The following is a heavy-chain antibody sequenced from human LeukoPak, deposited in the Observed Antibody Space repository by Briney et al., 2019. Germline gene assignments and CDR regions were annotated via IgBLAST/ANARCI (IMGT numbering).Heavy chain of an antibody. D-gene: IGHD1-1*01. V-gene: IGHV3-30-3*01. CDR1: AFTFSSYA. CDR2: TSYDESTK. Sequence: GGSLRLSCAASAFTFSSYAMHWGRQAPGKGLEWVAVTSYDESTKHYADSVKGRFTISRDNAKNSLYLQMNSLRGDDTAVYYCATKRGDDWGQGTLVTVSS. J-gene: IGHJ4*02. CDR3: ATKRGDD.